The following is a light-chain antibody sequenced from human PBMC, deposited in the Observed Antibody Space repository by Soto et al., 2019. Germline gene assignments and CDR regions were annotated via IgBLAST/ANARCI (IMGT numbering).Light chain of an antibody. Sequence: QSALNQPASVSGSPGRSITISCTGTSSDVGSYNYVSWYQHHPGKAPKLMIYHVSNRPSGVSNRFSGSKSGNTASLTISGLQAEDEADYYCSSYTDSSPFVFGTGTKVTVL. J-gene: IGLJ1*01. CDR1: SSDVGSYNY. CDR2: HVS. CDR3: SSYTDSSPFV. V-gene: IGLV2-14*03.